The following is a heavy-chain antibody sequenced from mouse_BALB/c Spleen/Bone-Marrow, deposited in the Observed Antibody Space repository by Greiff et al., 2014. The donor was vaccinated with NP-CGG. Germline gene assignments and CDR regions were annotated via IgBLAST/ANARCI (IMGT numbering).Heavy chain of an antibody. V-gene: IGHV1-31*01. D-gene: IGHD4-1*01. CDR3: TRSWDY. CDR2: INPYNGAT. CDR1: GYSFTGYY. Sequence: EVQLVESGPDLVKPGASVKISCKASGYSFTGYYMHWVKQSHVKSLEWIGHINPYNGATTYNQNFKDKASLTVDKSSSTAYMELHSLTSEDSAVYYCTRSWDYWGQGTTLTVSS. J-gene: IGHJ2*01.